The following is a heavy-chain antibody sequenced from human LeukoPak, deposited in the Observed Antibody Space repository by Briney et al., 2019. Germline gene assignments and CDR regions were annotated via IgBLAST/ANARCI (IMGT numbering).Heavy chain of an antibody. J-gene: IGHJ4*02. D-gene: IGHD6-6*01. CDR2: VSGGGDTT. Sequence: GGSLRLSCAASGFSFSSYGMSWVRQAPGKGLEWVSAVSGGGDTTYTADSVKGRFTISRDNSKNTIYLQMNTLITEDTALYYCAGISYSGTWPVGYWGQGTLVTVTA. V-gene: IGHV3-23*01. CDR3: AGISYSGTWPVGY. CDR1: GFSFSSYG.